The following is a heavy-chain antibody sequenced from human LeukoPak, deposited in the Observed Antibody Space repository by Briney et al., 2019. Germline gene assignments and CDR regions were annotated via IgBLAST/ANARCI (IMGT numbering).Heavy chain of an antibody. J-gene: IGHJ4*02. Sequence: SDTLSLPCTVSGGSISSYYWSWIRQPPGKGLEWIGYIYYSGSTNYNPSLKSRVTISVDTSKNQFSLKLSSVTAADTAVYYCARDSLLGNYFDYWGQGTLVTVSS. CDR2: IYYSGST. CDR3: ARDSLLGNYFDY. D-gene: IGHD2-15*01. CDR1: GGSISSYY. V-gene: IGHV4-59*01.